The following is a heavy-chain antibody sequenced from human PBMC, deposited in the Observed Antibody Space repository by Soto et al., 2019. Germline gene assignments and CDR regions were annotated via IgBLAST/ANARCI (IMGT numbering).Heavy chain of an antibody. V-gene: IGHV4-34*01. Sequence: QVQLQQWGAGLLKPSETLSLTCAVYGGSFSGYYWRWIRQPPGKRLEWIGEINHSGSTNYNPSLKSRVTISVDTSKNQFSLKLSSVTAADTAVYHCARGDVIYYYYGMDVWGQGTTVTVSS. D-gene: IGHD3-10*01. J-gene: IGHJ6*02. CDR2: INHSGST. CDR1: GGSFSGYY. CDR3: ARGDVIYYYYGMDV.